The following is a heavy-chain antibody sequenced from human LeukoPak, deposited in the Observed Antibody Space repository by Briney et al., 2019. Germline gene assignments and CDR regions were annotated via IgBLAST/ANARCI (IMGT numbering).Heavy chain of an antibody. CDR1: GGSISSYY. J-gene: IGHJ4*02. CDR2: IYYSGST. D-gene: IGHD6-19*01. V-gene: IGHV4-59*01. CDR3: ARSRSSGWYDPPFLDY. Sequence: SETLSLTCTVSGGSISSYYWSWIRQPPGKGLEWIGYIYYSGSTNYNPSLKSRVTISVDTSKNQFSLKLSSVTAADTAVYYCARSRSSGWYDPPFLDYWGQGTLVTVSS.